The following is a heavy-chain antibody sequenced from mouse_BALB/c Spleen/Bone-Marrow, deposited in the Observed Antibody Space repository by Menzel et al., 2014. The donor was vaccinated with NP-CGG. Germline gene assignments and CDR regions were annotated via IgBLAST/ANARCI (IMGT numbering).Heavy chain of an antibody. CDR3: ASPIYYGNYEGIAY. V-gene: IGHV1-67*01. J-gene: IGHJ3*01. CDR2: ISTYSGNT. CDR1: GYTFTDYA. Sequence: QVQLKESGPELVRPGVSMKISCNGSGYTFTDYAMHWVKQSHAKSLEWIGVISTYSGNTNYNQKFKGKATMTVDKSSSTAYLELARLTSEDSAIYYCASPIYYGNYEGIAYWGQGTLVTVSA. D-gene: IGHD2-1*01.